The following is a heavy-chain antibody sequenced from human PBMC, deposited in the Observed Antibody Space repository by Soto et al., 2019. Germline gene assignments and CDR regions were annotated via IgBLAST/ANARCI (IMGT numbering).Heavy chain of an antibody. D-gene: IGHD6-13*01. CDR1: ESTFTSNA. Sequence: EVQLLESGGGWLQPGGSLGLSVAASESTFTSNARSGSRRAPGKGLEWVSAISGSGGSTYYADSVKGRFTISRDNSKNTLYLQMNSLRAEDTAVYYCAYSSTPFDYWGQGTLVTVSS. J-gene: IGHJ4*02. V-gene: IGHV3-23*01. CDR2: ISGSGGST. CDR3: AYSSTPFDY.